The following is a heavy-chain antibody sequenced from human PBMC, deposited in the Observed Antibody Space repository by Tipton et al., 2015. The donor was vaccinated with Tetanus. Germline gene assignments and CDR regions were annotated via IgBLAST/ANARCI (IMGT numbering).Heavy chain of an antibody. D-gene: IGHD5-12*01. CDR2: ISGSGGTT. CDR1: GFPSTLSFSRCA. Sequence: SLRLSCTASGFPSTLSFSRCAMTWVRQAPGQGLEWVSLISGSGGTTYFADSVKGRFTISRDDAKNSLFLQMNSLRAEDTAVYYCARGPRLLLYYFDSWGQGTLVTVSS. V-gene: IGHV3-48*03. CDR3: ARGPRLLLYYFDS. J-gene: IGHJ4*02.